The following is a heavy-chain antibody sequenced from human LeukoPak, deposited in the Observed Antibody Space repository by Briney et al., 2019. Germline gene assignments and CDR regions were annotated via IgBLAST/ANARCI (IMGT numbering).Heavy chain of an antibody. V-gene: IGHV1-2*02. Sequence: GASVKVSCKASGYTFTGYYMHWVRQAPGQGLEWMGWINPNSGGTNYAQKFQGRVTMTRDTSTSTVYMELSSLRSEDTAVYYCARGAIRDIVVVVAATPTYYFDYWGQGTLVTVSS. CDR2: INPNSGGT. CDR1: GYTFTGYY. D-gene: IGHD2-15*01. CDR3: ARGAIRDIVVVVAATPTYYFDY. J-gene: IGHJ4*02.